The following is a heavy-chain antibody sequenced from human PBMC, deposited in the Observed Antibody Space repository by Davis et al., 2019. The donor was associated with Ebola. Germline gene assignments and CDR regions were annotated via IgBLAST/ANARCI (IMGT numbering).Heavy chain of an antibody. V-gene: IGHV1-46*03. CDR3: ASSMIVVPPHY. CDR2: INPSGGST. Sequence: AASVKVSCKTSGYTFTNYAIHWVRQAPGQGLEWMGIINPSGGSTSYAQKFQGRVTMTRDTSTSTVYMELSSLRSEDTAVYYCASSMIVVPPHYWGQGTLVTVSS. D-gene: IGHD3-22*01. J-gene: IGHJ4*02. CDR1: GYTFTNYA.